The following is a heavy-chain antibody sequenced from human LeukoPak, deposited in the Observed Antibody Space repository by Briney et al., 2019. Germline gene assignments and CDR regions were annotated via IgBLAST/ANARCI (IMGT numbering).Heavy chain of an antibody. CDR1: GFTFSASY. CDR2: ISENSGDT. CDR3: ARDPRTVRI. Sequence: PGGSLRLSCVASGFTFSASYMTWVRQPPGKGLEWLSYISENSGDTNYAGSVEGRFTVSRDNAKNSLYLQMNSLRVEDTAVYYCARDPRTVRIWGQGTLVTVSS. D-gene: IGHD1-1*01. J-gene: IGHJ4*02. V-gene: IGHV3-11*06.